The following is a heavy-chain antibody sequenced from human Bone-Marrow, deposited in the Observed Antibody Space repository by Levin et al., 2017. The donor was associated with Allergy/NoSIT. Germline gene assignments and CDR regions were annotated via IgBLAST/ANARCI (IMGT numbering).Heavy chain of an antibody. D-gene: IGHD5-24*01. J-gene: IGHJ4*02. V-gene: IGHV3-48*03. CDR3: ASGPISNY. CDR1: GFAFSTYE. Sequence: GASVKVSCEASGFAFSTYEMTWVRQAPGKGLEWVSYIDESGGTLYYADSVQGRFTISRDNAKNSLFLRMNSLRAEDTAVYYCASGPISNYWGQGTLVTVSS. CDR2: IDESGGTL.